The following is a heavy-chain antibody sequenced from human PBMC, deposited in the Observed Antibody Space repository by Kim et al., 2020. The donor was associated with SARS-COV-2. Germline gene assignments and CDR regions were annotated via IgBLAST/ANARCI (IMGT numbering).Heavy chain of an antibody. V-gene: IGHV3-30*03. CDR3: ARGLAPGQSFYFYY. Sequence: GGSLRLSCAASGFTFSSYGINWVRQAPGKGLEWVAVISNDGKKRYYAGSVRGRFTISRDNSKNTLDLQMNSLRAEDTAMYYCARGLAPGQSFYFYYWGQGTLVTVSS. J-gene: IGHJ4*02. CDR2: ISNDGKKR. CDR1: GFTFSSYG.